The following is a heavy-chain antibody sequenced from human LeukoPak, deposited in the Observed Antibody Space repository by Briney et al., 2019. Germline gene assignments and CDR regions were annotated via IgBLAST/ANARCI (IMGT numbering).Heavy chain of an antibody. J-gene: IGHJ4*02. D-gene: IGHD4-17*01. CDR1: GGSFSGYY. CDR2: IYYSGST. CDR3: ARVFDYGDFYFDF. V-gene: IGHV4-59*12. Sequence: PSETLSLTCAVYGGSFSGYYWSWIRQPPGKGLEWIGYIYYSGSTNYNPSLKSRVAISVDTSKNQFSLKLTSVTAADTAVYYCARVFDYGDFYFDFWGQGTLVTVSS.